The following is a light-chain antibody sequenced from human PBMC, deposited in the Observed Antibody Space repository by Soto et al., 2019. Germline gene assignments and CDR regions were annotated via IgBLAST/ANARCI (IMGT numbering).Light chain of an antibody. CDR1: QSISSW. J-gene: IGKJ1*01. V-gene: IGKV1-5*03. CDR2: KAS. CDR3: QQYNSYPWT. Sequence: DIQMTQSPSTLSASVGDRVTITCRASQSISSWLAWYQQKPGKAPKLLIYKASSLESGVPSRFSGSGSGTEFTLSISSLQPDDFSTYHCQQYNSYPWTVGRGTKVEVK.